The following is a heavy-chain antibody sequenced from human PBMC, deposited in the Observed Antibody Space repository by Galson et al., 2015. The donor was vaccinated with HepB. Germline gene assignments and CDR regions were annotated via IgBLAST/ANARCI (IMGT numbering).Heavy chain of an antibody. J-gene: IGHJ6*04. CDR1: GDTFTRYY. V-gene: IGHV1-46*01. CDR3: ARDLGCTSTSSSCGGHV. Sequence: SVKVSCKVSGDTFTRYYMHWVRQAPGQGLEWMGIINPSGGSTSYAQKFLGRVIMTRDTSTSTVYMELSSLRSEDTAVYYCARDLGCTSTSSSCGGHVWGKGTTVTVSS. D-gene: IGHD2-2*01. CDR2: INPSGGST.